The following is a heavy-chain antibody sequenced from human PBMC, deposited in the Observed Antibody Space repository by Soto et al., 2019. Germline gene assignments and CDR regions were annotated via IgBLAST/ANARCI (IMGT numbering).Heavy chain of an antibody. CDR3: ARQHSYGYDWVDY. Sequence: SETLSLTCTVSGCSISSSSYYWGWIRQPPGKGLEWIGSIYYSGSTYYNPSLKSRVTISVDTSKNQFSLKLSSVTAADTAVYYCARQHSYGYDWVDYWGQGTLVTVSS. CDR2: IYYSGST. J-gene: IGHJ4*02. V-gene: IGHV4-39*01. CDR1: GCSISSSSYY. D-gene: IGHD5-18*01.